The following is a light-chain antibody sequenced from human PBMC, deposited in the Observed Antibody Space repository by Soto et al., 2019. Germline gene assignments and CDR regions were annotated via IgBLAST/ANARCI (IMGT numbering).Light chain of an antibody. CDR2: KAS. Sequence: DIQMTQSPFTLSASVGDRVTITCRASESISTWLAWYQQKPGKAPKVLIYKASSLETGVPPRFSGSGSGTEFTLTISSLQPGDFATYYCQQYDSYPYTFGQGTKLEIK. V-gene: IGKV1-5*03. CDR3: QQYDSYPYT. J-gene: IGKJ2*01. CDR1: ESISTW.